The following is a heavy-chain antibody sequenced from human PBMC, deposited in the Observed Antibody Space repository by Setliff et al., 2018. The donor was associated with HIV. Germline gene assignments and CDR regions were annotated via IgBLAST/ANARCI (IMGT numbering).Heavy chain of an antibody. D-gene: IGHD5-18*01. CDR2: IIPMFGAP. CDR1: GGTFNNYA. J-gene: IGHJ6*02. Sequence: SVKVSCKASGGTFNNYAINWVRQAPGQGLEWMGGIIPMFGAPNYAQKFQGRVTITADESTGTAYMELSSLRSEDAAVYYCARGNTAMVYPYYYGMDVWGQGTTVTVSS. V-gene: IGHV1-69*13. CDR3: ARGNTAMVYPYYYGMDV.